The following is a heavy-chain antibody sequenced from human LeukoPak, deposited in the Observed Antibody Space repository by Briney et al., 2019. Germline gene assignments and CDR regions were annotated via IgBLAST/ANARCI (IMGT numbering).Heavy chain of an antibody. J-gene: IGHJ4*02. Sequence: QPGGSLRLSCAASGFTFSSYAMRWVRQAPGKGLEWVSAISGSGGSTYYADSVKGRFTISRDNSKNTLYLQMNSLRAEDTAVYYCAKDLPLWFGELMIDYWAREPWSPSRQ. CDR2: ISGSGGST. D-gene: IGHD3-10*01. V-gene: IGHV3-23*01. CDR1: GFTFSSYA. CDR3: AKDLPLWFGELMIDY.